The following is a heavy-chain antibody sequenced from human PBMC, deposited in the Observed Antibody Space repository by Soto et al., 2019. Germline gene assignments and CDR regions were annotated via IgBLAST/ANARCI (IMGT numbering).Heavy chain of an antibody. CDR2: INHSGST. D-gene: IGHD3-10*01. Sequence: SETLSLTCAVYGGSFSGYYWSWIRQPPGKGLEWIGEINHSGSTNYNPSLESRVTISVDTSKNQFSLKLSSVTAADTAVYYCARGPFIRVRGAPQSHYYYYGMDVWGQGTTVTVSS. CDR1: GGSFSGYY. CDR3: ARGPFIRVRGAPQSHYYYYGMDV. V-gene: IGHV4-34*01. J-gene: IGHJ6*02.